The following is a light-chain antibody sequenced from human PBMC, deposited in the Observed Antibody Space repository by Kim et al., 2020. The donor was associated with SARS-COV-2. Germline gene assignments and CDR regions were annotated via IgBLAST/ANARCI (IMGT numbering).Light chain of an antibody. J-gene: IGLJ1*01. CDR2: EVD. CDR3: SSYIRGSTNYV. CDR1: SSAVVGYKY. V-gene: IGLV2-14*01. Sequence: QSITTSGTGTSSAVVGYKYVACYQHNPGKAPKLVIYEVDNRPSGVSIRFSGSKSANTASLTISGLQAEDEADYYCSSYIRGSTNYVFGTGTKVTAL.